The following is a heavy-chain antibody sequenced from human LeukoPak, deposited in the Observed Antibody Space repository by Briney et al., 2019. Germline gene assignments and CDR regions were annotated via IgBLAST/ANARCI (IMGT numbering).Heavy chain of an antibody. CDR1: GFTFSGYG. J-gene: IGHJ4*02. Sequence: GSLRLSCLASGFTFSGYGMHWVRQAPGKGLEWVAFIRHDGTNDHYADSVQGRFTISRDNSKTTLYLEMNSLRAEDTAVYYCANLDWDTGFDYWGQGTLVTVSS. V-gene: IGHV3-30*02. D-gene: IGHD3-9*01. CDR2: IRHDGTND. CDR3: ANLDWDTGFDY.